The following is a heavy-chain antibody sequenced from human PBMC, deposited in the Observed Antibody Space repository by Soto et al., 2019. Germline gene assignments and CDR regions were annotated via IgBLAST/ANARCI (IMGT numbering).Heavy chain of an antibody. J-gene: IGHJ4*02. D-gene: IGHD3-10*01. Sequence: SSVKVSCKASGYTFPSYGISWVRQAPGQGLEWMGWISAYNGNTNYAQKLQGRVTMTTDTSTSTAYMELRSLRSDDTAVYYCARDGNYYGSGTFDYWGQGTLVTVSS. CDR3: ARDGNYYGSGTFDY. CDR2: ISAYNGNT. V-gene: IGHV1-18*01. CDR1: GYTFPSYG.